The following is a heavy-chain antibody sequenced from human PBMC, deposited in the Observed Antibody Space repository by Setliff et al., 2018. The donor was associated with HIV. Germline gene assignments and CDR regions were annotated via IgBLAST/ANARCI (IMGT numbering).Heavy chain of an antibody. CDR3: ARNMITLGGVIVSFDY. J-gene: IGHJ4*02. Sequence: ASVKVSCKASGHTFTSYGISWVRQAPGQGLEWMGWISAYNGNTNYAQKLQGRVTMTTDTSTSTAYMELRSLRSDDTAVYYCARNMITLGGVIVSFDYWGQGTLVTVSS. CDR2: ISAYNGNT. CDR1: GHTFTSYG. V-gene: IGHV1-18*01. D-gene: IGHD3-16*02.